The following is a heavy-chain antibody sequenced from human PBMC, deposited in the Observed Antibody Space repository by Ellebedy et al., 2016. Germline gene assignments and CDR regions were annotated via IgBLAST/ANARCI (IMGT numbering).Heavy chain of an antibody. CDR2: FKATDETT. CDR3: ARDYPSVFTGFAF. J-gene: IGHJ5*01. CDR1: GNTFRSYC. Sequence: ASVKVSCKESGNTFRSYCVHWVRQAPGQGLQWVGVFKATDETTIYTPELQGRVSITRDTSTNTIYMQLTSLRPDDTALYYCARDYPSVFTGFAFWGQGSLVIVSA. V-gene: IGHV1-46*01. D-gene: IGHD5/OR15-5a*01.